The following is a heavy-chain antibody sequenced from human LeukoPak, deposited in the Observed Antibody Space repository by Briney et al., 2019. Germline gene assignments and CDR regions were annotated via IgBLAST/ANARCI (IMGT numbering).Heavy chain of an antibody. V-gene: IGHV3-30-3*01. CDR1: GFTFSSYA. CDR2: ISYDGSNK. D-gene: IGHD3-22*01. Sequence: PGGSLRLSCAASGFTFSSYAMHWVRQAPGKGLEWVAVISYDGSNKYYADSVKGRFTISRDNSKNTLYLQMNSLRAEDTAVYYCARDLATYYYDSSGDVRGFDYWGQGTLVTVSS. CDR3: ARDLATYYYDSSGDVRGFDY. J-gene: IGHJ4*02.